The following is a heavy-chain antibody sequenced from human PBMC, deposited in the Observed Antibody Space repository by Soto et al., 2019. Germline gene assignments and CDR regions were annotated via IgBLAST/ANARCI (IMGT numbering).Heavy chain of an antibody. Sequence: TLSLPCTVSGGSLSSSCYYWNWIRQRRGKGREWIGFIYYTGDTYYSQSLKSRVTIFVDTSKRQFSLKLSSVTAAYTAVYFCARLDNYSSSSYSLDFWGPGTLGTVSS. CDR3: ARLDNYSSSSYSLDF. J-gene: IGHJ4*02. V-gene: IGHV4-31*03. CDR2: IYYTGDT. D-gene: IGHD6-6*01. CDR1: GGSLSSSCYY.